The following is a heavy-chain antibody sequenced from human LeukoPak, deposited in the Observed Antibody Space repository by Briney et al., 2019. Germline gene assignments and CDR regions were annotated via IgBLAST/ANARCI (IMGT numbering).Heavy chain of an antibody. J-gene: IGHJ4*02. D-gene: IGHD2-2*02. CDR1: GFTFSSYA. CDR3: ARDRLRYCSSTSCYITDY. Sequence: GGSLRLSCAASGFTFSSYAMHWVRQAPGKGLEWVAVISYDGSNKYYADSVKGRFTISRDNSKNTLYLQMNSLRAEDTAVYYCARDRLRYCSSTSCYITDYWGQGTLVTVSS. V-gene: IGHV3-30-3*01. CDR2: ISYDGSNK.